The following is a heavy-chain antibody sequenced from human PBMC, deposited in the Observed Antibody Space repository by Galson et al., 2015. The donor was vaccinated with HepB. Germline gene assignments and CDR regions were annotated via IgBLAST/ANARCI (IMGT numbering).Heavy chain of an antibody. D-gene: IGHD1-26*01. V-gene: IGHV1-3*01. J-gene: IGHJ6*02. CDR2: INAGNGNT. CDR3: ARGSGSYIYYYYGMDV. CDR1: GYTFTSYA. Sequence: SCKASGYTFTSYAMHWVRQAPGQRLEWMGWINAGNGNTKYSQKFQGRVTITRDTSVSTAYMELSSLRSEDTAVYYCARGSGSYIYYYYGMDVWGQGTTVTVSS.